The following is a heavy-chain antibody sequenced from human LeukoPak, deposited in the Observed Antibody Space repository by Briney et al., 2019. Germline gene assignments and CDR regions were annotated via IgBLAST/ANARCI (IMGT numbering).Heavy chain of an antibody. Sequence: PGGSLRLSCAASGFTFSSYAMHWVRQAPGRGLEWVAVISYDGSNKYYADSVKGRFTISRDNSKNTPYLQMNSLRAEDTAVYYCAKYCGGDCSGAFHIWGQGTMVTVSS. D-gene: IGHD2-21*02. J-gene: IGHJ3*02. CDR1: GFTFSSYA. CDR2: ISYDGSNK. V-gene: IGHV3-30*18. CDR3: AKYCGGDCSGAFHI.